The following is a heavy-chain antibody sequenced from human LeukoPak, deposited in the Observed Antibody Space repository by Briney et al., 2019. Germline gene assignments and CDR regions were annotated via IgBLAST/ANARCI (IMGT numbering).Heavy chain of an antibody. D-gene: IGHD3-10*01. V-gene: IGHV4-4*07. CDR3: ARGIYFASGSDAFDI. CDR1: SGSVSRYY. CDR2: VYTSGTT. J-gene: IGHJ3*02. Sequence: SETLSLTCTVSSGSVSRYYWTWVRQPAGKGREWVGRVYTSGTTNYNPSLKSRVTMSVDTSKNQFSLKLISVTAADTAVYYCARGIYFASGSDAFDIWGQGTMVTVSS.